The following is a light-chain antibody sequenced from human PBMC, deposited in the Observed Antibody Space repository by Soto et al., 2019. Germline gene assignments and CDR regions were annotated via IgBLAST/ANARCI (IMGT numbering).Light chain of an antibody. V-gene: IGLV2-14*01. CDR3: SSYTSSTTPWV. Sequence: QTACVSCPPRQSLTIPCTATMRQVGGYNYVSWYQQHPGKAPKFMIYEVSNRPSRVSNRFSGSKYGNTASLTMSGLQAEDEGFYYCSSYTSSTTPWVFGGGTQLTVL. CDR2: EVS. CDR1: MRQVGGYNY. J-gene: IGLJ3*02.